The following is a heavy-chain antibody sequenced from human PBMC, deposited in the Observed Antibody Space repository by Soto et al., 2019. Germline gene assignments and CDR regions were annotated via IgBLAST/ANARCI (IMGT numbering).Heavy chain of an antibody. V-gene: IGHV3-30*18. CDR1: GFTFSSYG. Sequence: GGSLRPSCAASGFTFSSYGMHWVRQAPGKGLEWVVVISYDGNNKYYADSVKGRFTISRDISKNTLYLQMNSLRAEDTAVYYWAKDLVDSDFDVWGQGTTVTVSS. CDR3: AKDLVDSDFDV. CDR2: ISYDGNNK. D-gene: IGHD3-3*01. J-gene: IGHJ6*02.